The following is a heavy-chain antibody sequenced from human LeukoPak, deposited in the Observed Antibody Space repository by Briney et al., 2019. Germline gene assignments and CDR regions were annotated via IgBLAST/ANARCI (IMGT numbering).Heavy chain of an antibody. V-gene: IGHV4-31*03. J-gene: IGHJ4*02. CDR3: ARDYGGDYFDC. CDR2: IYNSGST. Sequence: PSETLSLTCTVSGASISTGDDFWSWIRQHPGKGLEWIGHIYNSGSTYYNPSLKSRVTISVDTSKKQFSLKLSSVTAADTAVYYCARDYGGDYFDCWGQGTLVTVSS. D-gene: IGHD4-23*01. CDR1: GASISTGDDF.